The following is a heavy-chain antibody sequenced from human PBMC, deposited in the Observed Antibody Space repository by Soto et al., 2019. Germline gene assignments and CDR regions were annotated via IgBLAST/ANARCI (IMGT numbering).Heavy chain of an antibody. CDR2: IYSGGYT. CDR3: GAHPGGGGY. V-gene: IGHV3-53*01. D-gene: IGHD3-10*01. Sequence: EVQLVESGGGLIQPGGSLRLSCAVSGFTVSNNYMSWVRQAPGKGLEGVSVIYSGGYTAYGDSVKGRFTISRDNSKNTLSLQKNTLGAEVPAVFSGGAHPGGGGYWGQGTLVTVSS. J-gene: IGHJ4*02. CDR1: GFTVSNNY.